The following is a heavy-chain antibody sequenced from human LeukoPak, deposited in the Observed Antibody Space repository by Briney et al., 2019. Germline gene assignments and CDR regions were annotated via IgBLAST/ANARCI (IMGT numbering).Heavy chain of an antibody. CDR3: ARDRRERLADYFFDY. V-gene: IGHV3-33*01. CDR1: GFTFSNYA. Sequence: PGGSLRLSCAASGFTFSNYAMHWVRQAPGKGLEWVGVTWFDGTNEYYADSVRGRITISRDNSKSTLYLQMNSLRAEDTAVYYCARDRRERLADYFFDYWGQGTLVTVSS. CDR2: TWFDGTNE. D-gene: IGHD6-25*01. J-gene: IGHJ4*02.